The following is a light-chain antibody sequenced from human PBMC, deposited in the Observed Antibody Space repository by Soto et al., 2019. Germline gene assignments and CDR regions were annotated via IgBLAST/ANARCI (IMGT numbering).Light chain of an antibody. V-gene: IGKV1-5*03. Sequence: DIQMTQSPSTLSAAIGDRVTITCRASQSISSWLAWYQQKPGKAPKLLIYKASSLESGVPSRFSGSGSGTEFTLTISSLQPDHFATYYCQQSWTFGQGTKVEIK. J-gene: IGKJ1*01. CDR1: QSISSW. CDR2: KAS. CDR3: QQSWT.